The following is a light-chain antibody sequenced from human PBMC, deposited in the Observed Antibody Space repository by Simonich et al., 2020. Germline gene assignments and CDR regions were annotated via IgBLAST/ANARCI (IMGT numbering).Light chain of an antibody. CDR3: SSYTSSSTV. V-gene: IGLV2-14*01. Sequence: QSALTQPASVSGSPGQSITISCTGTSSDVGGYNYVSWYQQHPGKAPKLMIYDVSKRPSGVSNRGSGSKSGNTASLTISGLQAEDEADYYCSSYTSSSTVFGGGTKLTVL. CDR1: SSDVGGYNY. CDR2: DVS. J-gene: IGLJ3*02.